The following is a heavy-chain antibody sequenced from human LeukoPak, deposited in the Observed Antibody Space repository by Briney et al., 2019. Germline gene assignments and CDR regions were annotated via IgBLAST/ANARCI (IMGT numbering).Heavy chain of an antibody. CDR2: INTNTGNP. CDR3: ARGYRGYSRNDDAFDI. CDR1: GYTFSTYA. D-gene: IGHD5-12*01. Sequence: ASVTVSCKASGYTFSTYAMNWVRQAPGQGLEWMGWINTNTGNPTYAQGFTGWFVFSLDTSVSTAYLQISSLKAEDAAVYYCARGYRGYSRNDDAFDIWGQGTMVTVSS. J-gene: IGHJ3*02. V-gene: IGHV7-4-1*02.